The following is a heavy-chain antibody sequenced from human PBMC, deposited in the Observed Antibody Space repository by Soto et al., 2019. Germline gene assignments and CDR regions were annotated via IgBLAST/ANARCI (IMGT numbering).Heavy chain of an antibody. Sequence: EVQLVESGGGLVQPGGSLRLSCAASGFTFSRYAMHWVRQAPGKGLEYVSAISSNGGSTDYANSVKGRFTISRDNSKNTLYLQMGSLRAEDMAVYYCARGSNGYHFAYWGQGTLVTVSS. D-gene: IGHD5-12*01. CDR3: ARGSNGYHFAY. V-gene: IGHV3-64*01. CDR1: GFTFSRYA. J-gene: IGHJ4*02. CDR2: ISSNGGST.